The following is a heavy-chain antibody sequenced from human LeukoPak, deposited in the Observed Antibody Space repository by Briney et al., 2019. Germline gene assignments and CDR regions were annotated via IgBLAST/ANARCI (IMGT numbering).Heavy chain of an antibody. J-gene: IGHJ4*02. D-gene: IGHD3-10*01. Sequence: PGGSLRLSCAASGFTFSSYGMHWVRQAPGKGLEGVAVIWYDGINKYYADSVKGRFTISRDNSKNTLYLQMNSLRAEDTAVYYCARGSASVLLWFGELLSNEYYFDYWGQGTLVTVSS. CDR3: ARGSASVLLWFGELLSNEYYFDY. V-gene: IGHV3-33*01. CDR1: GFTFSSYG. CDR2: IWYDGINK.